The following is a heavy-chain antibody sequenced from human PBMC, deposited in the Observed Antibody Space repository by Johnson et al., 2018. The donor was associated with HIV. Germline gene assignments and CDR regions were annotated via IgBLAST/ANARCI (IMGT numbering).Heavy chain of an antibody. J-gene: IGHJ3*01. V-gene: IGHV3-30*03. Sequence: QVQLVESGGGVVQPGRSLRLSCAASGFTFSSYGMHWVRQAPGKGLEWVAVISYDGSNKYYADSVKGRFTISRDNSKNTLYLQIDSLRAEDTAMYYCATDVSWELKSAFDVLGQGTMVTVSS. CDR3: ATDVSWELKSAFDV. D-gene: IGHD3-10*01. CDR1: GFTFSSYG. CDR2: ISYDGSNK.